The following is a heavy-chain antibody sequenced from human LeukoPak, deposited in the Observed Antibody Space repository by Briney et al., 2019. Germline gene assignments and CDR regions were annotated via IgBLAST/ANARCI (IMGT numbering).Heavy chain of an antibody. CDR3: ARLRFLEWLSNLPWFDP. V-gene: IGHV3-7*01. Sequence: GGSLRLSCAASGFTFSSYWMSWVRQAPGKGLEWVANIKQDGSEKYYVDSVKGRFTISRDNAKNSLYLQMNSLRAEDTAVYYCARLRFLEWLSNLPWFDPWGQGTLVTVPS. CDR1: GFTFSSYW. CDR2: IKQDGSEK. J-gene: IGHJ5*02. D-gene: IGHD3-3*01.